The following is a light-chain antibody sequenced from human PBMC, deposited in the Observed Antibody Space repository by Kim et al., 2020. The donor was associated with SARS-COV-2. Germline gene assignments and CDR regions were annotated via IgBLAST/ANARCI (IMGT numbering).Light chain of an antibody. CDR2: SAS. Sequence: ASVGDRVTSSCRASQNINNYLNWYHQKPGMAPRLLIYSASSLESGVPSRFSGRGSGTDFTLTISSLQPEDFGTYYCQQSYTTPRTFGQGTKVDIK. CDR3: QQSYTTPRT. V-gene: IGKV1-39*01. J-gene: IGKJ1*01. CDR1: QNINNY.